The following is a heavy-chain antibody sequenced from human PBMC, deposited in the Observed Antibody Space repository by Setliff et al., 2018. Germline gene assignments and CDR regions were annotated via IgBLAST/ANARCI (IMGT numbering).Heavy chain of an antibody. J-gene: IGHJ4*02. Sequence: SETLSLTCAVYGESFDNHYWTWIRQPPGERLEWIGEINHRGFTDYKPSLKSRLTMSVDTSRNQFSLNLGSVAAADTGVYYCARGRIAERPEAIDYWGQGTPVTVSS. CDR3: ARGRIAERPEAIDY. V-gene: IGHV4-34*01. D-gene: IGHD6-6*01. CDR1: GESFDNHY. CDR2: INHRGFT.